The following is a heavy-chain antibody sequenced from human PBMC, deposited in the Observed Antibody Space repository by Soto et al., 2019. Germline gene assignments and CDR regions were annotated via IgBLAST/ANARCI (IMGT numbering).Heavy chain of an antibody. CDR1: VFTFSTYA. J-gene: IGHJ6*02. V-gene: IGHV3-23*01. D-gene: IGHD1-26*01. CDR2: ISGGGGST. Sequence: GSLRLSCGASVFTFSTYAMNWVGQAPGKGLEWVSAISGGGGSTYYADSVKGRVTISRDNSKNTLYLQMNSLRAEDTAVYYCAKVSLGALTFTDYYYYGLDVWGQGTTVTVS. CDR3: AKVSLGALTFTDYYYYGLDV.